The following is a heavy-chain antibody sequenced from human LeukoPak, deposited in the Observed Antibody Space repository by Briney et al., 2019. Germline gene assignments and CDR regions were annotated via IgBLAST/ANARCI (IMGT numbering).Heavy chain of an antibody. V-gene: IGHV4-59*01. D-gene: IGHD6-6*01. CDR2: IYYSGST. CDR3: ARALLGRSARPSGFDY. Sequence: PSETLSLTCTVSGGSISSYHWSWIRQPPGKGLEWIGYIYYSGSTNYNPSLKSRVTISVDTSKNQFSLKLSSVTAADTAVYYCARALLGRSARPSGFDYWGQGTLVTVSS. CDR1: GGSISSYH. J-gene: IGHJ4*02.